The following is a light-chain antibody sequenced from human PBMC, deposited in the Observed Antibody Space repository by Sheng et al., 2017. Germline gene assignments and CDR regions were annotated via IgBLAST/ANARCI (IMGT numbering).Light chain of an antibody. CDR3: QHYSTSRIT. CDR1: QSLNSDF. J-gene: IGKJ3*01. V-gene: IGKV3-20*01. Sequence: EIVLTQSPGTLSLSPGDRATLSCRASQSLNSDFLAWYQQKPGQAPRLLVYRASTRATGIPDRFSGSGSETDFSLTISRLEPEDFAVYYCQHYSTSRITFGPGTKVDI. CDR2: RAS.